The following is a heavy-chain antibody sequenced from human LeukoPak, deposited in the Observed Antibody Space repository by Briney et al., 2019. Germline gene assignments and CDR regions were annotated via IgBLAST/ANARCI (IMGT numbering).Heavy chain of an antibody. J-gene: IGHJ2*01. Sequence: GSLRLSCAASGFTFSSYSMNWVRQAPGKGLEWVSSFSSSSSYIYYADSVKGRFTISRDNAKNSLYLQMNSLRAEDTAVYYCARAPGYCSSTSCFNHWYFDLWGRGTLVTVSS. V-gene: IGHV3-21*01. CDR3: ARAPGYCSSTSCFNHWYFDL. D-gene: IGHD2-2*01. CDR1: GFTFSSYS. CDR2: FSSSSSYI.